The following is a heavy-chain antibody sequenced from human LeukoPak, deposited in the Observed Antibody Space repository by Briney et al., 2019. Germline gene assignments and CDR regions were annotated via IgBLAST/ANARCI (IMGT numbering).Heavy chain of an antibody. J-gene: IGHJ3*02. CDR1: GFNLVDYA. Sequence: GGSLRLSCAASGFNLVDYAMHWVRHVPGKGLEWVAGISYNRGNIDYADYVKGRFTISRDNAQNPLYLQMSSLRAEDTAVYYCARASRLRVVGCDAFDIWGQGTMVTVSS. V-gene: IGHV3-9*01. CDR3: ARASRLRVVGCDAFDI. CDR2: ISYNRGNI. D-gene: IGHD3-3*01.